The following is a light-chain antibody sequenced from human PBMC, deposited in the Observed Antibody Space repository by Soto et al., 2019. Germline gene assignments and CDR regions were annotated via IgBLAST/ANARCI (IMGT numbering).Light chain of an antibody. CDR1: SSNIGAGYD. CDR3: QSYDSSLSGYV. Sequence: QSVLTQPPSVSGAPGQRVTISCTGSSSNIGAGYDVHWYQQLPGTAPKLLIYGHSNRPSGVPDRFSGSKSRTSASLAITGLQAEDEADYYCQSYDSSLSGYVFGTGTKVTVL. V-gene: IGLV1-40*01. J-gene: IGLJ1*01. CDR2: GHS.